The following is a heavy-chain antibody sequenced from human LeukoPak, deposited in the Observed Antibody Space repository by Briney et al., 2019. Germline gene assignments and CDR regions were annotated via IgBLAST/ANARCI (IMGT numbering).Heavy chain of an antibody. J-gene: IGHJ4*02. D-gene: IGHD2-15*01. CDR2: IYYSGST. CDR1: GGSISSGGYY. CDR3: ASYCSGGSCRIDY. V-gene: IGHV4-31*03. Sequence: SETLSLTCTVSGGSISSGGYYWSWTRQHPGKGLEWIGYIYYSGSTYYNPSLKSRVTISVDTSKNQFSLKLSSVTAADTAVYYCASYCSGGSCRIDYWGQGTLVTVSS.